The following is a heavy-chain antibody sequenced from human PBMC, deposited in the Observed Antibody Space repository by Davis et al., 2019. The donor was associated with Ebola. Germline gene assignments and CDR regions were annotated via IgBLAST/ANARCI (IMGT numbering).Heavy chain of an antibody. CDR3: AREGLHLGELSLYYWYFDL. CDR1: GYTFTGYY. Sequence: ASVKVSCKASGYTFTGYYMHWVRQAPGQGLEWMGIINPSGGSTSYAQKFQGRVTMTRDTSTSTVYMELSSLRSEDTAVYYCAREGLHLGELSLYYWYFDLWGRGTLVTVSS. V-gene: IGHV1-46*01. CDR2: INPSGGST. J-gene: IGHJ2*01. D-gene: IGHD3-16*02.